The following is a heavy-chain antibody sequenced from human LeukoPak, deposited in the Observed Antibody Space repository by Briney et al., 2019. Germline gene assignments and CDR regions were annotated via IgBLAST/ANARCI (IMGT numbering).Heavy chain of an antibody. V-gene: IGHV4-59*08. CDR3: ARHNGSGYFDY. J-gene: IGHJ4*02. D-gene: IGHD2-15*01. CDR1: VGSISSYY. Sequence: SETLSLTCTVSVGSISSYYWSWIRQPPGKGLEWIGYIYYSGSTNYNPSLKSRVTISVDTSKNQFSLKLSSVTAADAAVYYCARHNGSGYFDYWGQGTLVTVSS. CDR2: IYYSGST.